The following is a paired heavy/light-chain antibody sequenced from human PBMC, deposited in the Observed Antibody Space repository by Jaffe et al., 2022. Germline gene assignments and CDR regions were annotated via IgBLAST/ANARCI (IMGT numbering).Heavy chain of an antibody. V-gene: IGHV4-39*01. D-gene: IGHD6-19*01. CDR2: IYYSGIT. CDR1: RDSISSGSHY. CDR3: ARHEGNTISSGRGYFDY. Sequence: QVQLQESGPGLVKPSETLSLTCTVSRDSISSGSHYWGWIRQPPGKGLEWIGSIYYSGITYYSPSLKSRLTISVDTSKNQFSLKLSSVTAADTAVYYCARHEGNTISSGRGYFDYWGQGILVTVSS. J-gene: IGHJ4*02.
Light chain of an antibody. J-gene: IGKJ4*01. Sequence: DIQMTQSPSSLSASEGDRVTITCRASQGISNYLAWFQQKPGKAPKSLIFAASILRSGIPSKFSGSGSGTDFTLTISSLQPEDFATYFCQQYYSYPLTFGGGTKVEIK. CDR2: AAS. CDR3: QQYYSYPLT. V-gene: IGKV1-16*02. CDR1: QGISNY.